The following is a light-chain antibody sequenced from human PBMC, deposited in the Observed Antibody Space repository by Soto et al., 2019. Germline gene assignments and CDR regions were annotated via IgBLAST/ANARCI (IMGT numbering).Light chain of an antibody. CDR2: DVS. CDR3: CSYARSFTSVV. Sequence: QSALTQPRSVSGSPGQSVTISCTATSTYFGTYNYVSWYQQHPGKAPKLILYDVSKRASGVPGRFSGSQSGDTASLIISGLQAEDEGDYYCCSYARSFTSVVFGGGTQLTVL. V-gene: IGLV2-11*01. J-gene: IGLJ2*01. CDR1: STYFGTYNY.